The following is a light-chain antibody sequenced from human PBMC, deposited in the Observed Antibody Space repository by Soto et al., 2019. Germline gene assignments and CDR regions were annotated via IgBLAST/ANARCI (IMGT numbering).Light chain of an antibody. J-gene: IGLJ1*01. CDR3: CSYAGAGTYV. V-gene: IGLV2-23*01. CDR1: SSDVGSYNL. CDR2: EGT. Sequence: QSVLTQPASVSGSPGQSITISCTGTSSDVGSYNLVSWYQQHPGKAPKLMIYEGTKRPSGVSNRFSGSKPGNTASLTIYGLQAEDGADYFCCSYAGAGTYVFGTGTKGNVL.